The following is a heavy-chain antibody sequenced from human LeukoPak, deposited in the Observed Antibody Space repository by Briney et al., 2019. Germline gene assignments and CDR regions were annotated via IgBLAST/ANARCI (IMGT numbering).Heavy chain of an antibody. Sequence: GGSLRLSCAASGFTFSGSAMHWVRQASGKGLEWVGRIRSKANSYATAYAASVKGRFTISRDDFKNTLYLEMNSLRAEDTAVYYCAKDLMRDIWFGESWGQGTLVTVSS. V-gene: IGHV3-73*01. CDR2: IRSKANSYAT. D-gene: IGHD3-10*01. CDR1: GFTFSGSA. J-gene: IGHJ5*02. CDR3: AKDLMRDIWFGES.